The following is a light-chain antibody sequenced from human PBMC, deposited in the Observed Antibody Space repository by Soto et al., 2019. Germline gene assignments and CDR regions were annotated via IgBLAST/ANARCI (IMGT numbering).Light chain of an antibody. J-gene: IGKJ1*01. CDR1: QSISSW. CDR3: QQYNSYSWT. Sequence: DIQMPQSPSTLSASVGDRFTITFRASQSISSWLAWYQQKPGKAPKLLISQASSLESGVPSRFSGSGSETEFTLTISGLQPDDFASYYCQQYNSYSWTFGQGTKVDIK. V-gene: IGKV1-5*03. CDR2: QAS.